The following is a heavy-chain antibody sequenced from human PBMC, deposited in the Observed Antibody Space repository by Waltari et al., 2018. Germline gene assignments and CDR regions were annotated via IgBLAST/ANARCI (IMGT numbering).Heavy chain of an antibody. Sequence: EVQLLESGGGLVQPGGSLRLSCAASGFTFSSSAMSWVRHAPGNGLEWVSVLYSGGSTYYADSVKGRFTISRDNSKNTLYLQMNSLRAEDTAVYYCAKDLYSRSYYYYYMDVWGKGTTVTVSS. V-gene: IGHV3-23*03. D-gene: IGHD6-13*01. CDR1: GFTFSSSA. J-gene: IGHJ6*03. CDR3: AKDLYSRSYYYYYMDV. CDR2: LYSGGST.